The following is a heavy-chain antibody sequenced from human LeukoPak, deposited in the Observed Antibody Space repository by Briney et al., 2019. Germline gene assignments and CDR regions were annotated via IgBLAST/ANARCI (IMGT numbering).Heavy chain of an antibody. CDR3: ARESSYYDSSGYQSHFDY. V-gene: IGHV4-59*01. Sequence: PSETLSPTCTVSGGSISSYYWSWIRQPPGKGLEWIGYIYYSGSTNYNPSLKSRVTISVDTSKNQFSLKLSSVTAADTAVYYCARESSYYDSSGYQSHFDYWGQGTLVTVSS. J-gene: IGHJ4*02. CDR1: GGSISSYY. CDR2: IYYSGST. D-gene: IGHD3-22*01.